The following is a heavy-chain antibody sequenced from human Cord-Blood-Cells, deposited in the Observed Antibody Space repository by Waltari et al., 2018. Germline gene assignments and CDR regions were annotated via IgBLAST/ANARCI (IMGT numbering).Heavy chain of an antibody. V-gene: IGHV3-53*01. CDR2: IYSGGST. CDR3: ARDTVRGIVY. CDR1: GFTFGSNY. Sequence: EVQLVESGGGLIQPGGSRKLSCAASGFTFGSNYSGWVRQAPGKGLEWVSVIYSGGSTYYADSVKGRFTISRDNSKNTLYLQMNSLRAEDTAVYYCARDTVRGIVYWGQGTLVTVSS. D-gene: IGHD1-26*01. J-gene: IGHJ4*02.